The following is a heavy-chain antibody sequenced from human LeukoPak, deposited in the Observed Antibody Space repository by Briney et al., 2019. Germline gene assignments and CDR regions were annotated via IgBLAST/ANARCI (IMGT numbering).Heavy chain of an antibody. V-gene: IGHV1-69*13. CDR2: IIPIFGTA. Sequence: ASVKVSCKASGGTFSSYAISWVRQAPGQGLEWMGGIIPIFGTANYAQKFQGRVTITADESTSTAYMELSSLRSEDTAVYYCAREPPYCSSISCWFDYWGQGTLVTVSS. D-gene: IGHD2-2*01. CDR1: GGTFSSYA. CDR3: AREPPYCSSISCWFDY. J-gene: IGHJ4*02.